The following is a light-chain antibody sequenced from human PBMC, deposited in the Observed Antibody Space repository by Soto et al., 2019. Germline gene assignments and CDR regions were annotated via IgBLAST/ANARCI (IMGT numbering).Light chain of an antibody. CDR2: DVS. V-gene: IGLV2-14*01. J-gene: IGLJ2*01. CDR1: SSDVGGYNY. Sequence: QSALTQPDSVSGSPGQSITISCTGTSSDVGGYNYVSWYQQHPVKAPKLMIYDVSNRPSGVSNRFSGSKSGNTASLTISGLQAEDEADYYCSSYTSSSTPVVFGGGTKLTVL. CDR3: SSYTSSSTPVV.